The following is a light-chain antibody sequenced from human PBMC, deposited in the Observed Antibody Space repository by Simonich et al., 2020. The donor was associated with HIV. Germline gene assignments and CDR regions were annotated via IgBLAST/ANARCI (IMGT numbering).Light chain of an antibody. J-gene: IGKJ2*01. CDR3: QQRSNWSMYT. CDR1: QSVSSY. V-gene: IGKV3-11*01. Sequence: EIVLTQSPATLSLSPGERATLSCRASQSVSSYLAWYQQKPGQAPRLLIYDASHRATGIPAKFSGSWSGTDFTLTISSLEPEDFAVYYCQQRSNWSMYTFGQGTKLEIK. CDR2: DAS.